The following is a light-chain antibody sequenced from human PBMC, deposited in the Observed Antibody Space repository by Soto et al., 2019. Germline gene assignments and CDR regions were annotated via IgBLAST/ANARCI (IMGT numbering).Light chain of an antibody. CDR1: QSVNSN. CDR3: QQYNNWLWT. CDR2: GAS. J-gene: IGKJ1*01. V-gene: IGKV3-15*01. Sequence: EIVMTQSPATLSVSPGERATLSCRASQSVNSNLVWYQQKPGQAPRLLIYGASTRATGIPGRFSGNGYGTEFTLTISSLQSEDFAVNYCQQYNNWLWTFGQGTKVEIK.